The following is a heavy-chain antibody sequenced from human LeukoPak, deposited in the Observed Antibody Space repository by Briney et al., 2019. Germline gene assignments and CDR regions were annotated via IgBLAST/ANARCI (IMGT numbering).Heavy chain of an antibody. CDR2: ISYDGSNK. J-gene: IGHJ6*02. Sequence: GGSLRLSCAASGFTFSDYYMSWIRQAPGKGLEWVAVISYDGSNKYYADSVKGRFTISRDNSKNTLYLQMNSLRAEDTAVYYCAKDVITMVRGVSYYYGMDVWGQGTTVTVSS. V-gene: IGHV3-30*18. CDR3: AKDVITMVRGVSYYYGMDV. D-gene: IGHD3-10*01. CDR1: GFTFSDYY.